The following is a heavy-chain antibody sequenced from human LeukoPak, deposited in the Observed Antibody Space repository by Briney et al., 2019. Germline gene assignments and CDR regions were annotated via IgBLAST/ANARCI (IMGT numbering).Heavy chain of an antibody. CDR3: ARGGGVDILTGFQY. J-gene: IGHJ4*02. Sequence: SLKLSCTASGGTFTNYAINWVRQAPGQGLEWMGRIIPILDVTNYAQTFQGRVTITADQSTSTAYMELSSLRSEDTAVYYCARGGGVDILTGFQYWGQGTLVTVSS. CDR1: GGTFTNYA. V-gene: IGHV1-69*04. CDR2: IIPILDVT. D-gene: IGHD3-9*01.